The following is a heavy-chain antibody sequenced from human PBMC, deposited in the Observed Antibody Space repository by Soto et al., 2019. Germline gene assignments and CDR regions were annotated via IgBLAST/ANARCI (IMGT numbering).Heavy chain of an antibody. J-gene: IGHJ4*02. CDR1: GGSISSGDYY. Sequence: QVQLQESGPGLVKPSQTLSLTCTVSGGSISSGDYYWSWIRQPPGKGLEWIGYIYYSGSTYYNPSRSSRVTISGDTSTNQLSVKLSSVTAADTAVYYCARGHAPAMVTGGFDYWGQGTLVTVSS. D-gene: IGHD5-18*01. V-gene: IGHV4-30-4*01. CDR2: IYYSGST. CDR3: ARGHAPAMVTGGFDY.